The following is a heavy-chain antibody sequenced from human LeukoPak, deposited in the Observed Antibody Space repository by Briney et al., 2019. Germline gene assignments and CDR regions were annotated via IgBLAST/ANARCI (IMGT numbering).Heavy chain of an antibody. D-gene: IGHD6-13*01. CDR1: GGSFSGYY. V-gene: IGHV4-34*01. CDR3: ARQTYSRYFDY. J-gene: IGHJ4*02. Sequence: PSETLSLTCAVYGGSFSGYYWSWIRRPPGKGLEWIGEINHSGSTNYNPSLKSRVTISADTSKNQFSLKLSSVTAADTAVYYCARQTYSRYFDYWGQGTLVTVSS. CDR2: INHSGST.